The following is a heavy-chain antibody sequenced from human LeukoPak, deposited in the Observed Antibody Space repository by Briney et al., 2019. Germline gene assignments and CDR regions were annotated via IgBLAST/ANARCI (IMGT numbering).Heavy chain of an antibody. CDR2: INPNSGGT. Sequence: ASVKVSCKASGYTFTSYGISWVRQAPGQGLEWMGWINPNSGGTNYAQKFQGWVTMTRDTSISTAYMELRRLRSDDTAVYYCAREKSGDAFDIWGQGTMVTVSS. J-gene: IGHJ3*02. V-gene: IGHV1-2*04. CDR1: GYTFTSYG. D-gene: IGHD1-26*01. CDR3: AREKSGDAFDI.